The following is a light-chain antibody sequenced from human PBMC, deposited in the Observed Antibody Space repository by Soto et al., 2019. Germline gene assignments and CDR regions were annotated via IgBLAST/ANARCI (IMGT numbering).Light chain of an antibody. CDR3: QQYYVIPVT. CDR1: QSVLYNSNNKND. Sequence: DIVMTQSPDSLAESLGERFTINCKSSQSVLYNSNNKNDLAWYQQKQGQPPKLLFYWASDRESGVPDRFSGSESGPEFTLTISSLQAEDVAIYHGQQYYVIPVTFGGGTKVEIK. V-gene: IGKV4-1*01. J-gene: IGKJ4*01. CDR2: WAS.